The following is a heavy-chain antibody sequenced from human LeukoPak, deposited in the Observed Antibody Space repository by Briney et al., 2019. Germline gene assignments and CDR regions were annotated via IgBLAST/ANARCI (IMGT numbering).Heavy chain of an antibody. CDR2: IYYSEST. V-gene: IGHV4-59*01. J-gene: IGHJ3*02. D-gene: IGHD1-7*01. CDR3: ARYLGELDAFDI. CDR1: GGSISSYY. Sequence: PSETLSLTCTVSGGSISSYYWSWIRQPPGKGLEWIGYIYYSESTNYNPSLKSRVTISVDTSKNQFSLKLSSVTAADTAVYYCARYLGELDAFDIWGQGTMVTVSS.